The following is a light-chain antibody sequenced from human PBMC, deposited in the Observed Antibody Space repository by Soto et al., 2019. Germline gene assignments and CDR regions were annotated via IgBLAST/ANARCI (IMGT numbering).Light chain of an antibody. Sequence: EIVVTQSPATLSVSPGERATLSCRASQSVRSKLAWYQHIPGQASRLLIYGATTRATGIPTRFSGSEPGTKFTRTIGSPQSEDVAMYCCLQYYGWPKTFGQWTKVPIK. CDR2: GAT. CDR1: QSVRSK. V-gene: IGKV3-15*01. CDR3: LQYYGWPKT. J-gene: IGKJ1*01.